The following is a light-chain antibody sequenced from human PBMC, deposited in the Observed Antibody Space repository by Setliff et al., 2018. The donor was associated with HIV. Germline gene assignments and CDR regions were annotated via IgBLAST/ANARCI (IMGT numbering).Light chain of an antibody. V-gene: IGLV2-14*01. Sequence: QSALTQPASVSGSPGQSITISCTGTSSDVGGYNYVSWYQHHPGKAPKLLIYEVTNRPSGVSTRFSGSKSGNTASLTISGLQAEDEADYYCNSYRSRRSPYVFGTGTKVTVL. CDR1: SSDVGGYNY. CDR2: EVT. J-gene: IGLJ1*01. CDR3: NSYRSRRSPYV.